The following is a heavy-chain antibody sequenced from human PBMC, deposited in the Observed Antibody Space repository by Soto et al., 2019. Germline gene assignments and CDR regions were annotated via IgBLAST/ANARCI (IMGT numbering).Heavy chain of an antibody. CDR1: GGSISSSSYY. CDR3: ARLHYGSGSYRSY. Sequence: QLQLQESGPGLVKPSETLSLTCTVSGGSISSSSYYWGWIRQPPGKGLEWIGSIYYSGSTYYNPSLKSRVTISVDTSKSQFSLNLSSVTAADPAVYYCARLHYGSGSYRSYWGQGTLVTVSS. V-gene: IGHV4-39*01. J-gene: IGHJ4*02. D-gene: IGHD3-10*01. CDR2: IYYSGST.